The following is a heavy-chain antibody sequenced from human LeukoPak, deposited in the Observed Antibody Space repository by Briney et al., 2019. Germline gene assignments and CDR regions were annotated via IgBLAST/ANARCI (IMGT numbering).Heavy chain of an antibody. CDR3: ARGATIFGVVGWEGMDV. J-gene: IGHJ6*02. V-gene: IGHV1-18*01. CDR1: GYTFTSYG. D-gene: IGHD3-3*01. Sequence: ASVKVSCKASGYTFTSYGISWVRQAPGQGLEWMGWISAYNGNTNYAQKLQGRVTMTTDTSTSTAYMELRSLRSDDTAVCYCARGATIFGVVGWEGMDVWGQGTTVTVSS. CDR2: ISAYNGNT.